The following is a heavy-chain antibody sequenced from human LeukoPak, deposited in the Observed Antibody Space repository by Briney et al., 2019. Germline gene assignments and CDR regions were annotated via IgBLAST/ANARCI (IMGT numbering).Heavy chain of an antibody. CDR2: ISSSSSYI. CDR3: ARPVSVAGHYYGMDV. Sequence: GGSLRLSCAASGFTFSSYSMNWVRQAPGKGLEWDSSISSSSSYIYYADSVKGRFTISRDNAKNSLYLQMNSLRAEDTAVYYCARPVSVAGHYYGMDVWGQGTTVTVSS. CDR1: GFTFSSYS. V-gene: IGHV3-21*01. J-gene: IGHJ6*02. D-gene: IGHD6-19*01.